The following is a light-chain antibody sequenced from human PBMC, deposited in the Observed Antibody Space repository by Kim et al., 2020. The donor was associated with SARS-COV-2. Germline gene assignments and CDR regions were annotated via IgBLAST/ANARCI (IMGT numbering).Light chain of an antibody. CDR3: QQYDNLPIT. CDR1: QDMTKY. J-gene: IGKJ5*01. V-gene: IGKV1-33*01. Sequence: ASVGDRVTITCQASQDMTKYLTWYQHKPGKAPPFLIYDASILETGVPSRFSGSGSGTDFAVTISSLQPEDIALYYCQQYDNLPITFGEGTRLEIK. CDR2: DAS.